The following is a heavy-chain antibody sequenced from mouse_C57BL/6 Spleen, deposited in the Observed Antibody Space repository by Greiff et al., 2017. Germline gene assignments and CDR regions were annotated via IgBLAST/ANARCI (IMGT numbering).Heavy chain of an antibody. D-gene: IGHD1-1*01. CDR1: GYTFTSYW. CDR2: IHPNSGST. V-gene: IGHV1-64*01. Sequence: QVQLQQPGAELVKPGASVKLSCKASGYTFTSYWMHWVKQRPGQGLEWIGMIHPNSGSTNYNEKFKSKATLTVDKSSSTAYMQLSSLTSEDSAVYYCAPKCYGSSYGGFAYWGQGTLVTVSA. J-gene: IGHJ3*01. CDR3: APKCYGSSYGGFAY.